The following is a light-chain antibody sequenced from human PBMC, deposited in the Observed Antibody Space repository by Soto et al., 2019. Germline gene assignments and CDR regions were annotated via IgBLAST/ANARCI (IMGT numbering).Light chain of an antibody. J-gene: IGKJ5*01. CDR1: QSVSTY. CDR3: QQRSNWPSIT. Sequence: EVVLTQSPATLSLSPGERATLSCRASQSVSTYLAWYQQKPGQAPRLLIYDASSRAPGIPARFSGSGSGTDFTLTISSLEPEDFAVYHCQQRSNWPSITFGQGTRLAIK. V-gene: IGKV3-11*01. CDR2: DAS.